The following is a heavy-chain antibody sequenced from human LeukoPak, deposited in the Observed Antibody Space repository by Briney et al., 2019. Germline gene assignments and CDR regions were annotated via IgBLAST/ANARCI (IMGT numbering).Heavy chain of an antibody. Sequence: GGSLRLSCGACAFTFGNYGMSWVRQASGKGLEWVSGISGSGEMIHYADSVKGRFTISRDNSKNTVYLQMNSLRAEDTALYYCATPPSDSFDLWGQGTMVTVSS. V-gene: IGHV3-23*01. J-gene: IGHJ3*01. CDR3: ATPPSDSFDL. CDR2: ISGSGEMI. D-gene: IGHD2-15*01. CDR1: AFTFGNYG.